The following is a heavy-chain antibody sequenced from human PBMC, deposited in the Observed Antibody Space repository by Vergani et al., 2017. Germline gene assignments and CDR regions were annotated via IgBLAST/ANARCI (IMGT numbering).Heavy chain of an antibody. CDR2: ISGHDHRT. D-gene: IGHD6-13*01. J-gene: IGHJ4*02. CDR3: AKAERLVPVAY. V-gene: IGHV3-23*01. Sequence: EVQLLESGGGSVQPGESLRLSCVASGFRFREHGMNWVRQAPGKGLEWVSGISGHDHRTLYADSVKGRFIISRDDSKNTLYLQMNSLRAEDTAVYYCAKAERLVPVAYWGQGTLVTVSS. CDR1: GFRFREHG.